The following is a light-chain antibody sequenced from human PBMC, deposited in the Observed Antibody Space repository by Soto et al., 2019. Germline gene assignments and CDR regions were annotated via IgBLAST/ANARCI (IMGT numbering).Light chain of an antibody. CDR3: QHYGGLWT. V-gene: IGKV1-5*01. Sequence: DIQMTQSPSTVSASVGDRVTITCRASQTITNRLAWYQRKPGKAPKVLIYDASNLESGVPSRFSGSGSGTEFILTISSQQPDDFATYYCQHYGGLWTFGQGTKVEVK. CDR1: QTITNR. J-gene: IGKJ1*01. CDR2: DAS.